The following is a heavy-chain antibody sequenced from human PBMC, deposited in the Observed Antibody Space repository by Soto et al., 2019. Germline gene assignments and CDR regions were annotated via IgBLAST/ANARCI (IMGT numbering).Heavy chain of an antibody. Sequence: SVKVSCKASGGSFGKSAINWVRQTPGQGLEWLGGFIPVYRTLNYAQKFQGRVTITADESTGTAYMTLGSLASDDTAVYYCATGVICIGYFTVDSWGQGTRVTVSS. CDR2: FIPVYRTL. V-gene: IGHV1-69*13. J-gene: IGHJ4*02. CDR1: GGSFGKSA. CDR3: ATGVICIGYFTVDS. D-gene: IGHD3-3*01.